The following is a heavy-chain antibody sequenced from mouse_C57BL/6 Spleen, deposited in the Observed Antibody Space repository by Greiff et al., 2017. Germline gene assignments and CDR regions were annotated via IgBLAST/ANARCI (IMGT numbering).Heavy chain of an antibody. CDR1: GYTFTSYW. Sequence: LLEPGAELAKPGASVKLSCKASGYTFTSYWMHWVKQRPGQGLEWIGYINPSSGYTKYNEKFKDKATLTVDKSSSTAYMQLSSLTYGDSAGYYGARSSFGGWGKGTTLSAAS. V-gene: IGHV1-7*01. CDR2: INPSSGYT. D-gene: IGHD1-1*01. CDR3: ARSSFGG. J-gene: IGHJ2*01.